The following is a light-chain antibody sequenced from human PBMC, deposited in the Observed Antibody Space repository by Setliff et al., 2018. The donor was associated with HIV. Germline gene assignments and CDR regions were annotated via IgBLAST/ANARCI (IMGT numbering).Light chain of an antibody. V-gene: IGLV2-23*01. J-gene: IGLJ1*01. CDR2: EGS. Sequence: QSVLTQPASVSGSPGQSTTISCTGTSSDLGSYHLVSWYQHHPGKAPKLMIYEGSQRPSGVSTRFSGSTSGDTASLTIAGLQAEDEADYYCCSYVAGSHYVFGTGTKVTVL. CDR1: SSDLGSYHL. CDR3: CSYVAGSHYV.